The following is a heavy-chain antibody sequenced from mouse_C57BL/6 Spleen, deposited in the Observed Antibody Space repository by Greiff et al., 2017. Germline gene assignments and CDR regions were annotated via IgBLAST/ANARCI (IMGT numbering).Heavy chain of an antibody. J-gene: IGHJ2*01. CDR2: IDPSDSET. CDR1: GYTFTSYW. D-gene: IGHD1-1*01. Sequence: VQLQQPGAELVRPGSSVKLSCKASGYTFTSYWMHWVKQRPIQGLEWIGNIDPSDSETHYNQKFKDKATLTVDKSSSTAYMQLSSLTSEDSAVYYCARFTTVVATEGYFDYWGQGTTLTVSS. V-gene: IGHV1-52*01. CDR3: ARFTTVVATEGYFDY.